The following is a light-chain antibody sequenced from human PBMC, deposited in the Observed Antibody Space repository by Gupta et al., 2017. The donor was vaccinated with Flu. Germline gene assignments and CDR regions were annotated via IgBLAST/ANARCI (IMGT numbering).Light chain of an antibody. CDR1: GSNIGSNY. CDR2: FEN. J-gene: IGLJ2*01. Sequence: QSELTQPPSASGAPGQRVTISCSGSGSNIGSNYVYWYQQLPGTAPKLLIYFENQRPSGVPDRFSDSKSGTSASLAISGLRSEDEADYYCASWDDSLSGRVVFGGGTKLTVL. CDR3: ASWDDSLSGRVV. V-gene: IGLV1-47*02.